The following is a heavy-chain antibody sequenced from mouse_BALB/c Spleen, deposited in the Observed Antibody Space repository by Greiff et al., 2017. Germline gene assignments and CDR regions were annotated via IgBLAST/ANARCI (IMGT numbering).Heavy chain of an antibody. CDR2: IWAGGST. CDR1: GFSLTSYG. D-gene: IGHD2-1*01. J-gene: IGHJ4*01. CDR3: ARDRGYYGSPYYYAMDY. Sequence: QVQLQQSGPGLVAPSQSLSITCTVSGFSLTSYGVHWVRQPPGKGLEWLGVIWAGGSTNYNSALMSRLSISKDNSKSQVFLKMNSLQTDDTAMYYCARDRGYYGSPYYYAMDYWGQGTSVTVSS. V-gene: IGHV2-9*02.